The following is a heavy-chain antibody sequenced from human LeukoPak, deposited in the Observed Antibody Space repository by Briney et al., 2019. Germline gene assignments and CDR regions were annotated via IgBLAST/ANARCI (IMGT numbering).Heavy chain of an antibody. J-gene: IGHJ5*02. V-gene: IGHV4-34*01. Sequence: SETLSLTCAVSGGSFRGYNRSWICQRPEKGLEWIGEINHSGSTNYNPSLKSRVTISVDTSKNQFSLRLSSVAAADTAVYYCASILGIAVAGNWFDPWGQGTLVTVSS. D-gene: IGHD6-19*01. CDR2: INHSGST. CDR3: ASILGIAVAGNWFDP. CDR1: GGSFRGYN.